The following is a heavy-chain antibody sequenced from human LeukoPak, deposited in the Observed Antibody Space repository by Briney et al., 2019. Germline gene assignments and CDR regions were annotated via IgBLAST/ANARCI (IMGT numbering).Heavy chain of an antibody. V-gene: IGHV3-23*01. J-gene: IGHJ4*02. CDR1: GFXFSSYA. D-gene: IGHD1-26*01. Sequence: GGSLRLSCAASGFXFSSYAISWVRQAPGKGLEWVSTIDGPTFRTHYADSVMGRFTISRDNSKNTLYLQMNSLRAEDAAVYFCTTWVGAHFDFWGQGALVTVSS. CDR3: TTWVGAHFDF. CDR2: IDGPTFRT.